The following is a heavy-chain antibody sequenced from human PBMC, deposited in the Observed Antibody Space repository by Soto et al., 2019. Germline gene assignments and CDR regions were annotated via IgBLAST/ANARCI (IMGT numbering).Heavy chain of an antibody. D-gene: IGHD2-15*01. CDR1: GGTFSSYA. V-gene: IGHV1-69*12. Sequence: QVQLVQSGAEVKKPGSSVKVSCKASGGTFSSYAISWVRQAPGQGLEWMGGIIPIFGTANYAQKFQGRVTITADESTSTAYRELSSLRSEDTAVYYCARGIVVVVAATPPSYYYGMDVWGQGPTVTVSS. J-gene: IGHJ6*02. CDR3: ARGIVVVVAATPPSYYYGMDV. CDR2: IIPIFGTA.